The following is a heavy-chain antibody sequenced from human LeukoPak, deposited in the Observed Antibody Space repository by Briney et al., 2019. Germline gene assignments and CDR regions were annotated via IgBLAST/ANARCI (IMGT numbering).Heavy chain of an antibody. J-gene: IGHJ5*02. V-gene: IGHV4-31*03. CDR1: GDSITSGGYY. CDR3: ARDGYCSSTTCYNWFDP. CDR2: IYYSGTT. D-gene: IGHD2-2*03. Sequence: SETLSLTCTVSGDSITSGGYYWSWIRHYPGKGLEWIGYIYYSGTTDYNPSLKSRVTISVDTSKSQFSLKLTSVTAADTAVYYCARDGYCSSTTCYNWFDPWGQGILVTVSS.